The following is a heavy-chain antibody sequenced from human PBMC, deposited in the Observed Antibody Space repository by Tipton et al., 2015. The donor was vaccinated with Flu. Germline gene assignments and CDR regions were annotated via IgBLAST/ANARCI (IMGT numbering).Heavy chain of an antibody. J-gene: IGHJ5*02. CDR2: IYPSGTT. D-gene: IGHD4-17*01. CDR1: SGSIRSTNYF. V-gene: IGHV4-39*01. Sequence: LRLSCTVSSGSIRSTNYFCAWIRQPPGKRLELIGSIYPSGTTYYNPSLKSRVTISVDTSKNQFSLKLSSVTAADTAVYYCARPTVTAGFDPWGQGTLVTVSS. CDR3: ARPTVTAGFDP.